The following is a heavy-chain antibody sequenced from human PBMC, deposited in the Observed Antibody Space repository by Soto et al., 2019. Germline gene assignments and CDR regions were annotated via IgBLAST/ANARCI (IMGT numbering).Heavy chain of an antibody. CDR1: GYTFTSYY. V-gene: IGHV1-46*01. J-gene: IGHJ3*02. Sequence: GASVKFSCKASGYTFTSYYMHWVRQAPGQGLEWMGIINPSGGGASYXXKVQGRVXXTGDRSTSTVXVELSSLRSEDTAVYYCARDDLSPEYDAFDIXG. CDR2: INPSGGGA. CDR3: ARDDLSPEYDAFDI.